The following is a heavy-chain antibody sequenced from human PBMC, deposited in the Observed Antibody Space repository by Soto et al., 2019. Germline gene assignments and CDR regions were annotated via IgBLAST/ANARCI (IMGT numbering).Heavy chain of an antibody. CDR3: ARGVDRNFDY. V-gene: IGHV3-30-3*01. CDR1: GFNCNNHA. CDR2: TSYAGSIK. J-gene: IGHJ4*02. Sequence: QVPLVESGGGVVQPGRSLRLACAASGFNCNNHAMHWGRQAPGKGLEWVAVTSYAGSIKFYPDSVEGRFTISRENSKNTVYLQITSLRPEETAVYNCARGVDRNFDYWGQGTLVTVSS.